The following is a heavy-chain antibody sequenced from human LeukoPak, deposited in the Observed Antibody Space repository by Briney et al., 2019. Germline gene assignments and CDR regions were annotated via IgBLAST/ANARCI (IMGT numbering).Heavy chain of an antibody. J-gene: IGHJ4*02. V-gene: IGHV1-2*02. Sequence: GASVKVSCKASGYTFTGYYMHWVRQAPGQGLEWMGWINPNSGGTNYAQKSQGRVTMTRATSISTAYMELSRLSSDDTAVYYCARHSRPRIPRYQPPSGYDPPPGYWGQGTLVTVSS. D-gene: IGHD5-12*01. CDR2: INPNSGGT. CDR1: GYTFTGYY. CDR3: ARHSRPRIPRYQPPSGYDPPPGY.